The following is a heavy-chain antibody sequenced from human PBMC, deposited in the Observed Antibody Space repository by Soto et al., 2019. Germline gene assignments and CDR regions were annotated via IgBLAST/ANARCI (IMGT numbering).Heavy chain of an antibody. D-gene: IGHD2-15*01. CDR2: ISSSSSYI. J-gene: IGHJ4*02. Sequence: GGSLRLSCAASGFTFSSYSMNWVRQAPGKGLEWVSSISSSSSYIYYADSVKGRFTISRDNAKNSLYLQMNSLRAEDTAVYYCARDSSHCSGGSCYRLFDYWGQGTLVTVSS. CDR3: ARDSSHCSGGSCYRLFDY. V-gene: IGHV3-21*01. CDR1: GFTFSSYS.